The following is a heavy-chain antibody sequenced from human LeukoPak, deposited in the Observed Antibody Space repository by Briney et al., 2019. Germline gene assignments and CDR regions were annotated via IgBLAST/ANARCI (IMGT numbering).Heavy chain of an antibody. CDR2: ISGSGDST. CDR1: GFTFSSYA. V-gene: IGHV3-23*01. J-gene: IGHJ4*02. D-gene: IGHD6-13*01. Sequence: GGSLRLSCAASGFTFSSYAISWVRQAPGKGLEWVSAISGSGDSTYYGDSVKGRFTISRDNSKNTLYLQMNSLRAEDTAVYYCAKTRPLDSSSWSHGDYWGQGTLVTVSS. CDR3: AKTRPLDSSSWSHGDY.